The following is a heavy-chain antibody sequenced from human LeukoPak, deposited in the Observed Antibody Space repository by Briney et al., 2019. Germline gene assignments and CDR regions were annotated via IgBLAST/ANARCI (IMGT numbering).Heavy chain of an antibody. CDR3: ARDPYSSSWSYGMDV. J-gene: IGHJ6*02. D-gene: IGHD6-13*01. Sequence: PGGSLRLSCTASGFTFSNYWMSWVRQTPEKGLEWVANIKQDGSETVYEDSVKGRFTISRDNAQTSLYLQMSSLRAEDTAVYYCARDPYSSSWSYGMDVWGQGTTVTVSS. V-gene: IGHV3-7*05. CDR2: IKQDGSET. CDR1: GFTFSNYW.